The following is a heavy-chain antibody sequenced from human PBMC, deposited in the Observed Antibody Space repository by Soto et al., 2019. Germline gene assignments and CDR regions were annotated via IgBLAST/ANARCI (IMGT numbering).Heavy chain of an antibody. J-gene: IGHJ6*02. CDR2: ISSNGGST. CDR1: GFTFSSYA. V-gene: IGHV3-64D*08. CDR3: VKGGYSCGWQNYDYNDVMDF. Sequence: GGSLRLSCSASGFTFSSYAMHWVRQAPGKGLEYVSAISSNGGSTYYADSVKGRFTISRDNSKNTLYLQMSSLRAEDTAVYYCVKGGYSCGWQNYDYNDVMDFWAQGTTDTVSS. D-gene: IGHD6-19*01.